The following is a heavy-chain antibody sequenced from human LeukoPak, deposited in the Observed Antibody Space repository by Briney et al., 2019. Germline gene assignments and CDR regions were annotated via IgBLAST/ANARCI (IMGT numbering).Heavy chain of an antibody. CDR2: ISGSGGST. J-gene: IGHJ4*02. CDR1: GFTFSSYA. Sequence: GGSLRLSCAAPGFTFSSYAMSWVRQAPGKGLEWVSAISGSGGSTYYADSVKGRFTISRDNSKNTLYLQMNSLRAEDTAVYYCAKAGGRGSGSYWWSFDYWGQGTQVTVSS. D-gene: IGHD3-10*01. V-gene: IGHV3-23*01. CDR3: AKAGGRGSGSYWWSFDY.